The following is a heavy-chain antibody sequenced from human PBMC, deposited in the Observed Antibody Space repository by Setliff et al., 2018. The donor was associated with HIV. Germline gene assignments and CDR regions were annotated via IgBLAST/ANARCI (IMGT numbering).Heavy chain of an antibody. CDR1: GFTFSTYG. Sequence: GGSLRLSCAVSGFTFSTYGMHWVRQAPGKGLEWVTFIEHDGSKKFYADSVKGRFTISRDNSKNTLYLQMNSLRAEDTAVYYCAKDHASAFYLSSALLTNCWGQGTLVTVSS. V-gene: IGHV3-30*02. D-gene: IGHD3-22*01. J-gene: IGHJ4*02. CDR2: IEHDGSKK. CDR3: AKDHASAFYLSSALLTNC.